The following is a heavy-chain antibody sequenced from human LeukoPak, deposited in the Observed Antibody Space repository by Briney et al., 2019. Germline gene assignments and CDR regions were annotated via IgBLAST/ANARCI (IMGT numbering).Heavy chain of an antibody. J-gene: IGHJ4*02. D-gene: IGHD5-12*01. V-gene: IGHV3-7*01. CDR2: IKEDGSEK. CDR3: ARLTLSANDWCYDY. Sequence: GGSLRLSCAASGFTFSAYWMRWVRQAPGKGLEWVASIKEDGSEKYYVDSVKGRFTTSRDNAKNSLYLQMNSLRAEDTAVYYCARLTLSANDWCYDYWGQGTLVTVSS. CDR1: GFTFSAYW.